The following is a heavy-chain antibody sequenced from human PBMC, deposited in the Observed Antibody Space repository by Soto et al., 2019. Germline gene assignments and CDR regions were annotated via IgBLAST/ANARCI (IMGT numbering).Heavy chain of an antibody. D-gene: IGHD1-26*01. CDR3: AREGGYYHYFDY. CDR2: INAGNGNT. Sequence: ASVKVSCKASGYTFTSYAMHWVRQAPGQRLEWMGWINAGNGNTKYSQKFQGRVTITRDTSASTAYMELSSLGSEDTAVYYCAREGGYYHYFDYWGRGTLVTVSS. V-gene: IGHV1-3*01. CDR1: GYTFTSYA. J-gene: IGHJ4*02.